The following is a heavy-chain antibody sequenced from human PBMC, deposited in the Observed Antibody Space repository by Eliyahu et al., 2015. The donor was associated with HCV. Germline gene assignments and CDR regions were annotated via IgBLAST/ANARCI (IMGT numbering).Heavy chain of an antibody. Sequence: QVQLVESGGGVVQPGRSLRLSCAASGFTFSXXAMHWVRQAPGKGLEWVAVISYDGSNKYYADSVKGRFTISRDNSKNTLYLQMNSLRAEDTAVYYCAREGDIVVVVAATPSYYFDYWGQGTLVTVSS. D-gene: IGHD2-15*01. CDR2: ISYDGSNK. CDR1: GFTFSXXA. V-gene: IGHV3-30-3*01. CDR3: AREGDIVVVVAATPSYYFDY. J-gene: IGHJ4*02.